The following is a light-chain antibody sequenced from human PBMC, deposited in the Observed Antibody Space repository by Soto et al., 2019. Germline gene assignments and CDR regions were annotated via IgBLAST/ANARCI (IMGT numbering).Light chain of an antibody. V-gene: IGLV2-14*01. CDR2: DVS. CDR1: SSDVGGYNY. J-gene: IGLJ2*01. Sequence: QSALTQPASVSGSPGQSITISCTGTSSDVGGYNYVSWYQQHPGKAPKLMIYDVSNRPSGVSNRFSGSKSGNTASLTISGLQAEDEDDHYCCSYTSSSTLGVFGGGTKLTVL. CDR3: CSYTSSSTLGV.